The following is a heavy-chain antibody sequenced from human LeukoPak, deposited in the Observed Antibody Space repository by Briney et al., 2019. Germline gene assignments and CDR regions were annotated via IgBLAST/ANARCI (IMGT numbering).Heavy chain of an antibody. V-gene: IGHV3-48*01. CDR1: GFPFSSYS. Sequence: TGGSLRLPCAASGFPFSSYSMNWVRQAPGKGLEWVSYISSSSSNIYYANSVKDRFTLYRDTAKNSLYLQMNSLRAEDTAVYYCARWLTIGVGAAAGDYWGQGTLVTVSS. J-gene: IGHJ4*02. CDR2: ISSSSSNI. D-gene: IGHD2-2*01. CDR3: ARWLTIGVGAAAGDY.